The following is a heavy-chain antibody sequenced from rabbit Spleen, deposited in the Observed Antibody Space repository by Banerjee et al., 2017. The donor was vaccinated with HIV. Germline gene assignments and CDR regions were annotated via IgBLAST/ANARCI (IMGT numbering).Heavy chain of an antibody. J-gene: IGHJ6*01. CDR1: GFSFSNGYY. CDR3: ARDTSSSFSSYGMDL. Sequence: QSLEESGGGLVQPEGSLTLTCTVSGFSFSNGYYMCWVRQAPGKGLEWIGCIGVGGGSTYYANWAKGRFTISKTSSTTVTLQMTSLTAADTATYFCARDTSSSFSSYGMDLWGQGTLVTVS. D-gene: IGHD1-1*01. CDR2: IGVGGGST. V-gene: IGHV1S40*01.